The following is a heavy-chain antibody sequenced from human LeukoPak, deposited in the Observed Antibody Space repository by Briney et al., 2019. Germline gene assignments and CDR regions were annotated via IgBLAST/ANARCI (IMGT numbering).Heavy chain of an antibody. V-gene: IGHV3-15*07. CDR3: YTSITDY. Sequence: PGGSLRLSCAASGFNVNNAWMSWVRQARGKGLEWVGRIRSKIDGGATDYAAPVKGRFTISRDDSKNTLYLQINSLKIEDTAMYYCYTSITDYWGQGTLVTVSS. J-gene: IGHJ4*02. CDR1: GFNVNNAW. CDR2: IRSKIDGGAT. D-gene: IGHD2-21*01.